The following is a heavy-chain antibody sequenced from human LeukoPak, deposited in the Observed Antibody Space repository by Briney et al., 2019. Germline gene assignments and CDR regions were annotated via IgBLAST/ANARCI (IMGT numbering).Heavy chain of an antibody. CDR3: ARGPKGSGSYGMDV. J-gene: IGHJ6*04. CDR1: GYTFTGYY. V-gene: IGHV1-2*04. D-gene: IGHD3-10*01. Sequence: ASVKVSCKASGYTFTGYYMHWVRQAPGQGLEWMGWINPNSGGTNYAQKFQGWVTMTRDTSISTAYMELSRLRSVDTAVYYCARGPKGSGSYGMDVWGKGTTVTVSS. CDR2: INPNSGGT.